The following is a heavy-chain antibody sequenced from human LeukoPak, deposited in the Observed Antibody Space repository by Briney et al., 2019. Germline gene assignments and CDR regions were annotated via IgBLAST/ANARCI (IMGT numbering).Heavy chain of an antibody. D-gene: IGHD1-1*01. CDR2: ISGSGFTT. V-gene: IGHV3-23*01. CDR3: AKSPGQIQLDYFDY. Sequence: PGGSLRLSCAASGFTFNNYAMSSVRQAPGMGLEWVSTISGSGFTTYYADSVRGRFTISRDNSKTTLYLQLDSLRPGDMAIYYCAKSPGQIQLDYFDYWGQGTLVTVSS. CDR1: GFTFNNYA. J-gene: IGHJ4*02.